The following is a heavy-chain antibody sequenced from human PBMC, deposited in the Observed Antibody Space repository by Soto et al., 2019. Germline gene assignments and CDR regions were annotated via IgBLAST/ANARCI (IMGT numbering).Heavy chain of an antibody. Sequence: GESLKISCAASGFTFSSYAMSWVLQAPWKGLEWVSAISGSGGSTYYADSVKGRFTISRDNSKNTLYLQMNSLRAEDTAVYYCAKPPVYDFWSGYMGEGYYYYYMDVWGKGTTVTVSS. J-gene: IGHJ6*03. CDR1: GFTFSSYA. CDR3: AKPPVYDFWSGYMGEGYYYYYMDV. CDR2: ISGSGGST. V-gene: IGHV3-23*01. D-gene: IGHD3-3*01.